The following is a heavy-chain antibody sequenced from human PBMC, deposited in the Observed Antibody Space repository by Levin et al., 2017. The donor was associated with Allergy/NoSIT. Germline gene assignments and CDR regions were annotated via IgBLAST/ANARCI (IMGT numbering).Heavy chain of an antibody. V-gene: IGHV3-30*18. Sequence: GGSLRLSCAASGFTFSSYGMHWVRQAPGKGLEWVAFISYDGSNKYYAESVKGRFTISRDISKHTLYLQMNSLRAEDTAVYYCAKYSSSSPYYYYNGIDVWGQGTAVTVSS. CDR3: AKYSSSSPYYYYNGIDV. J-gene: IGHJ6*02. D-gene: IGHD6-13*01. CDR2: ISYDGSNK. CDR1: GFTFSSYG.